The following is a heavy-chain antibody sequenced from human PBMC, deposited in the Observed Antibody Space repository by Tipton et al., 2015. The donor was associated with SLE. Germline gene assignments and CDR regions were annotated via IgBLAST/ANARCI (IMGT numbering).Heavy chain of an antibody. V-gene: IGHV3-74*01. CDR1: GFIFSDYW. CDR3: ARDRGELLDY. CDR2: IKSDGRST. J-gene: IGHJ4*02. D-gene: IGHD1-26*01. Sequence: SLRLSCEVSGFIFSDYWMHWVRQAPGKGLVWVSSIKSDGRSTNYAESVRGRFTISRDNAKNTLYLQMNSLRPEDTAVYYCARDRGELLDYWGQGTLVTVSS.